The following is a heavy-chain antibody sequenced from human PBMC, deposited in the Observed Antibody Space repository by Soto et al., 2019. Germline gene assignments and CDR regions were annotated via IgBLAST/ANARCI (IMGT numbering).Heavy chain of an antibody. CDR3: ATCSSGRSCYSGTLYYYYGMDV. J-gene: IGHJ6*02. CDR2: IIPIFGTA. Sequence: GASVKVSCKASGGTFSSYAISWVRQAPGQGLEWMGGIIPIFGTANYAQKFQGRVTITADESTSTAYMALSSLRSEETAVYYCATCSSGRSCYSGTLYYYYGMDVWRPGTSVTVS. CDR1: GGTFSSYA. V-gene: IGHV1-69*13. D-gene: IGHD2-15*01.